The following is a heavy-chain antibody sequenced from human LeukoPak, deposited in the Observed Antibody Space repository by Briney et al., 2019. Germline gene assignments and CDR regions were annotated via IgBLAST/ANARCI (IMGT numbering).Heavy chain of an antibody. J-gene: IGHJ6*03. Sequence: ASVKVSCKASGYTFTSYDINWVRQDTGQGLEWMGWMNPNSGNTGYAQKFQGRVTMTRNTSISTAYMELSSLRSEDTAVYYCARGGTDYYYYYYMDVWGKGTTVTISS. CDR3: ARGGTDYYYYYYMDV. CDR2: MNPNSGNT. V-gene: IGHV1-8*01. CDR1: GYTFTSYD.